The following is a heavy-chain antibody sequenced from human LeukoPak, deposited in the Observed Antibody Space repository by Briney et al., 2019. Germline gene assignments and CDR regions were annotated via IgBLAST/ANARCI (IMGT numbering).Heavy chain of an antibody. V-gene: IGHV1-18*01. CDR2: ISAYNGNT. D-gene: IGHD1-26*01. Sequence: ASVTVSCKASGGTFSSYAISWVRQAPGQRLEWMGWISAYNGNTNYAQKLQGRVTMTTDTSTSTAYMELRSLRSDDTAVYYCARDVYSGSYFDYWGQGTLVTVSS. CDR1: GGTFSSYA. CDR3: ARDVYSGSYFDY. J-gene: IGHJ4*02.